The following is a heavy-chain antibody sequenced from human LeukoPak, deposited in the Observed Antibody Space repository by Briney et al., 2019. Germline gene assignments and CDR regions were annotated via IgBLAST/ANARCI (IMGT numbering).Heavy chain of an antibody. Sequence: ASVEVSCKTSGYTFTGYYIHWMRQAPGQGLEWMGWIGAYNGNTNYAQKLQGRVTMTTDTSTRTAYMELRSLRSDDTAVYYCARDLEYYYDSSGYFDYWGQGTLVTVSS. CDR3: ARDLEYYYDSSGYFDY. D-gene: IGHD3-22*01. V-gene: IGHV1-18*04. CDR2: IGAYNGNT. J-gene: IGHJ4*02. CDR1: GYTFTGYY.